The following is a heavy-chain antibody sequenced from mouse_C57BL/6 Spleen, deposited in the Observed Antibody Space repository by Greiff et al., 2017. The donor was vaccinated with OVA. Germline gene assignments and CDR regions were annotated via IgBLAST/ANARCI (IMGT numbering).Heavy chain of an antibody. CDR3: ARGGFITTVVATGYYAMDY. D-gene: IGHD1-1*01. J-gene: IGHJ4*01. V-gene: IGHV1-19*01. CDR1: GYTFTDYY. CDR2: INPYNGGT. Sequence: VQLKQSGPVLVKPGASVKMSCKASGYTFTDYYMNWVKQLYGQTLDWIGVINPYNGGTSYNQKFKGKATLTVDKSSSTAYMELNSLTSEDSAVYYCARGGFITTVVATGYYAMDYWGQGTSVTVSS.